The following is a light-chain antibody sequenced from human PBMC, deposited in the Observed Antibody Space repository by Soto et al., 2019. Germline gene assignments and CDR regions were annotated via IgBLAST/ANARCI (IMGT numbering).Light chain of an antibody. CDR2: KAS. Sequence: IQLTQAPSFLSAAAGDRVSITWRASQSISTYLAWYQQKPGKAPKLLIYKASSLESGVPSRFSGSGSGAEFTLTISSLQPDDFATYYCQQYNTYSRTFGQGTKVDI. CDR1: QSISTY. V-gene: IGKV1-5*03. CDR3: QQYNTYSRT. J-gene: IGKJ1*01.